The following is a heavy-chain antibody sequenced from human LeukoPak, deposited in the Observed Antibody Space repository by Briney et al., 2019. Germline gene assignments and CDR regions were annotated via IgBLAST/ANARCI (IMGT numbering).Heavy chain of an antibody. CDR1: GGSFSSYY. Sequence: SETLSLTCAVYGGSFSSYYWSWIRQPPGKGLEWIGEINHSGSTNYNPSLKSRVTISVDTSKNQFSLKLSSVTAADTAVYYCASSYCGGDCYSEWSYYYGMDVWGQGTTVTVSS. CDR2: INHSGST. J-gene: IGHJ6*02. CDR3: ASSYCGGDCYSEWSYYYGMDV. D-gene: IGHD2-21*02. V-gene: IGHV4-34*01.